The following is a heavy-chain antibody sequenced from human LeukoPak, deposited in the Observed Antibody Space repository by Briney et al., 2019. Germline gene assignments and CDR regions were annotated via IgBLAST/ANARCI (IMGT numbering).Heavy chain of an antibody. D-gene: IGHD3-22*01. J-gene: IGHJ3*02. CDR3: ARERAYYDSSGYPAAFDI. V-gene: IGHV1-69*05. CDR1: GGTFSSYA. CDR2: IIPIFGTA. Sequence: ASVKVSCKASGGTFSSYAISWVRQAPGQGLEWMGGIIPIFGTANYAQKFQGRVTMTRDTSTSTVYMELSSLRSEDTAVYYCARERAYYDSSGYPAAFDIWGQGTMVTVSS.